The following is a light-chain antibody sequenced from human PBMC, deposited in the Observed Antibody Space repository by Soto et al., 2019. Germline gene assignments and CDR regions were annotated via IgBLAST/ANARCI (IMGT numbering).Light chain of an antibody. CDR2: DAS. Sequence: AIQLTQSPSSLSASVGDRVTITCRASQGISSALAWYQQKPGKAPKLLIYDASSLQSGVSSRFSGSGSGTDFTLTISSLQPEDFATYYCQQFQSYALTFGGGTKLEIK. CDR1: QGISSA. J-gene: IGKJ4*01. CDR3: QQFQSYALT. V-gene: IGKV1-13*02.